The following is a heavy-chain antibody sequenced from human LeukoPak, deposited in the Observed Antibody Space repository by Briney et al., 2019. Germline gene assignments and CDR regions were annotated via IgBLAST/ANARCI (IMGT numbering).Heavy chain of an antibody. CDR2: INHSGST. V-gene: IGHV4-34*01. Sequence: GSLRLSCAASGFTFSSYSMNWLRQPPGKGLEWIGEINHSGSTNYNPSLKSRVTISVDTSKNQFSLKLSSVTAADTAVYYCARELPAGYSYGLNYFDYWGQGTLVTVSS. CDR3: ARELPAGYSYGLNYFDY. D-gene: IGHD5-18*01. CDR1: GFTFSSYS. J-gene: IGHJ4*02.